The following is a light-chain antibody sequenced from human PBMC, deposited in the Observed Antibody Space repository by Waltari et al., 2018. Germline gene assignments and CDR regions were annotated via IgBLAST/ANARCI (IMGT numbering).Light chain of an antibody. CDR3: MQSVQMPGT. V-gene: IGKV2-28*01. Sequence: EIVMTQSPFSLPVTPGESASISCRSSQSLLDRNGYYSLDWFLQKPGQSPPLMIFLASNRASGVPDRFSGSGAGTDFTLKISRVEAEDFGVYYCMQSVQMPGTFGGGTRLEIK. J-gene: IGKJ4*01. CDR1: QSLLDRNGYYS. CDR2: LAS.